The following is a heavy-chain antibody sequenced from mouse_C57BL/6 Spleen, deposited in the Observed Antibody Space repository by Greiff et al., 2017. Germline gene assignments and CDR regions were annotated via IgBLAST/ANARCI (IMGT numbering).Heavy chain of an antibody. J-gene: IGHJ4*01. CDR2: IRNKANGYTT. CDR1: GFTFTDYY. CDR3: ARSPGTGGYYAMDY. Sequence: EVKLMESGGGLVQPGGSLSLSCAASGFTFTDYYMSWVRQPPGKALEWLGFIRNKANGYTTAYSASVKGRFTISRDNSQSILYLQMNALRAEDSATYYCARSPGTGGYYAMDYWGQGTSVTVSS. V-gene: IGHV7-3*01. D-gene: IGHD4-1*01.